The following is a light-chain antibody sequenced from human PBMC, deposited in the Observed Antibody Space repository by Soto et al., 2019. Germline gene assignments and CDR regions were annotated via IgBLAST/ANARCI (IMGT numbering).Light chain of an antibody. V-gene: IGKV1-8*01. Sequence: AIRMTQSPSSFSASTGDRVTITCRASQGISSYLAWYQQKPGKAPKLLIYAASTLQSGVPSRFSGSGSGTDFTLTISCLQSEYFATYYCQQYYSYPHSFGQGTKVEIK. CDR2: AAS. J-gene: IGKJ1*01. CDR1: QGISSY. CDR3: QQYYSYPHS.